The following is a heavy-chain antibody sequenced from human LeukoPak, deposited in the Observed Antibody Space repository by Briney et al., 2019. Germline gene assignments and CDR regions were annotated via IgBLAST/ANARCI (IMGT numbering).Heavy chain of an antibody. CDR3: AKCEAYYDILTGYFRTNWFDP. Sequence: GGSLRLSCAASGFTFSDYYMSWIRQAPGKGLEWVSYISSSGSTIYYADSVKGRFTISRDNSKNTLYLQMNSLRAEDTAVYYCAKCEAYYDILTGYFRTNWFDPWGQGTLVTVSS. CDR1: GFTFSDYY. V-gene: IGHV3-11*01. CDR2: ISSSGSTI. J-gene: IGHJ5*02. D-gene: IGHD3-9*01.